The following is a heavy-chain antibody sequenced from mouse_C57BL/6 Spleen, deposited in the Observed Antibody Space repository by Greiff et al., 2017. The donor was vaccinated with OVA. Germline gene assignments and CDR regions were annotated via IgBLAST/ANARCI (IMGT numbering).Heavy chain of an antibody. D-gene: IGHD1-1*01. CDR1: GYTFTDHT. V-gene: IGHV1-78*01. CDR2: IYPRDGSI. CDR3: ARDDLITTVVAPFAY. Sequence: QVQLQQSDAELVKPGASVKISCKVSGYTFTDHTIHWMKQRPEQGLEWIGYIYPRDGSIKYNEKFKGKATLTADKSSSTAYMQLNSLTSEDSAVYVCARDDLITTVVAPFAYWGQGTLVTVSA. J-gene: IGHJ3*01.